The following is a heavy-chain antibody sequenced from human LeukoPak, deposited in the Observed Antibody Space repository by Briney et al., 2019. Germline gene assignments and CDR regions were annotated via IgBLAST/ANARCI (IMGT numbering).Heavy chain of an antibody. CDR3: ARAIAVAEGY. D-gene: IGHD6-19*01. J-gene: IGHJ3*01. CDR2: TSGGSGYI. CDR1: GFTFSSYS. Sequence: PGGSLRLSCAASGFTFSSYSMNWVRQAPGKGLEWVSYTSGGSGYIYYADSVKGRFTISRDNAKNSLYLQMNSLRAEDTAVYYCARAIAVAEGYWGQGTMVTVSS. V-gene: IGHV3-21*01.